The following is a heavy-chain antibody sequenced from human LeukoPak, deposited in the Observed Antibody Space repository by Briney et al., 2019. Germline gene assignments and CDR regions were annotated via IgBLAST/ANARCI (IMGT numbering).Heavy chain of an antibody. J-gene: IGHJ3*02. Sequence: GGSLRLSCAASGFSFTTYAMTWVRQLPGKGLEWVSAITTSGGTTKYADSVKGRFTISRDNSKNTLYLQMNSLRAEDTAIYYCAKDPNGDYIGALDNWGQGTMVTVSS. V-gene: IGHV3-23*01. CDR1: GFSFTTYA. D-gene: IGHD2-8*01. CDR2: ITTSGGTT. CDR3: AKDPNGDYIGALDN.